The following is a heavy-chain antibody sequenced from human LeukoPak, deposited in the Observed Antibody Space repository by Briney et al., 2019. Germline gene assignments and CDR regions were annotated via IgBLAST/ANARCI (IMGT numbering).Heavy chain of an antibody. V-gene: IGHV4-61*02. CDR1: GGSISSGNYY. CDR3: ARLSGSYYCDY. D-gene: IGHD1-26*01. Sequence: SQTLSLTCTVSGGSISSGNYYWSWIRQPAGKGLEWIGRIYTSGSTNYNPSLKSRVTMSVDTSKNQFSLKLSSVTAADTAVYYCARLSGSYYCDYWGQGTLVTVSS. CDR2: IYTSGST. J-gene: IGHJ4*02.